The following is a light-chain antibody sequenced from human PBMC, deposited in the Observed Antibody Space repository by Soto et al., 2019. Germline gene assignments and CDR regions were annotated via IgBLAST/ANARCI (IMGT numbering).Light chain of an antibody. V-gene: IGLV1-40*01. Sequence: QSVLTQPPSLSGAPGQRVTISCTGSRSNIGAGYDVHWYQHLPGTAPKVLFFDNSNRPSGVPDRFSGSKSGTSASLAITGLQAEDEAVYYCHSYDVSLRGPAFGGGTKVTVL. CDR3: HSYDVSLRGPA. CDR1: RSNIGAGYD. CDR2: DNS. J-gene: IGLJ2*01.